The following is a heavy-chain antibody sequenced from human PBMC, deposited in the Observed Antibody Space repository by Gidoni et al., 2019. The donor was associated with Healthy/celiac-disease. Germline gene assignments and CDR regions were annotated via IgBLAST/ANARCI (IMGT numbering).Heavy chain of an antibody. Sequence: QVTLKESGPVLVKPTETLTLTCTVSGFSLSNARMGVRWIRQPPGKALEWLAHIFSNDEKSYSTSLKSRLTISKDTSKSQVVLTMTNMDPVDTATYYCARLASKNTPHGAFDIWGQGTMVTVSS. CDR3: ARLASKNTPHGAFDI. D-gene: IGHD2-2*02. CDR2: IFSNDEK. V-gene: IGHV2-26*01. J-gene: IGHJ3*02. CDR1: GFSLSNARMG.